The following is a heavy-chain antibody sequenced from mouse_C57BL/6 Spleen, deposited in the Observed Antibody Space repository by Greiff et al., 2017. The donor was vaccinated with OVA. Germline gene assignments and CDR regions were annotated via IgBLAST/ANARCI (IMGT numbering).Heavy chain of an antibody. D-gene: IGHD1-1*01. CDR3: ARWGDGSSNFDY. Sequence: QVQLQQPGAELVKPGASVKLSCKASGYTFTSYWMHWVKQRPGRGLEWIGRIDPNSGGNRYNEKFKSKATLTVDKPTSTANMQRSSRTSEDSAVYYCARWGDGSSNFDYWGQGTTLTFSS. J-gene: IGHJ2*01. CDR2: IDPNSGGN. V-gene: IGHV1-72*01. CDR1: GYTFTSYW.